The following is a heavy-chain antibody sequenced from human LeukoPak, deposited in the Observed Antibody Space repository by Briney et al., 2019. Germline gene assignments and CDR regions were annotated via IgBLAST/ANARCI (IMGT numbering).Heavy chain of an antibody. D-gene: IGHD6-19*01. CDR3: ARGVSRYSSGWYGPSWFDP. Sequence: SETLSLTCSVSGDSISGSDYYWSWIRQPPGKGLEWIGYIFHSGTTYYNPSLKSRVTISVDTSKNQFSLKLSSVTAADTAVYYCARGVSRYSSGWYGPSWFDPWGQGTLVTVSS. CDR1: GDSISGSDYY. CDR2: IFHSGTT. J-gene: IGHJ5*02. V-gene: IGHV4-30-4*01.